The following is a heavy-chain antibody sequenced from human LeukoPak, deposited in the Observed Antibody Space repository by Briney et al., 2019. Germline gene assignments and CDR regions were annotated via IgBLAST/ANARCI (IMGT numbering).Heavy chain of an antibody. CDR3: ASEVVVVPAAIVG. J-gene: IGHJ4*02. V-gene: IGHV1-18*01. CDR2: ISAYNGNT. D-gene: IGHD2-2*01. Sequence: GASVKVSCKASGYTFASYGISWVRQAPGQGLEWMGWISAYNGNTNYAQKLQGRVTMTTDTSTSTAYMELRSLRSDDTAVYYCASEVVVVPAAIVGWGQGTLVTVSS. CDR1: GYTFASYG.